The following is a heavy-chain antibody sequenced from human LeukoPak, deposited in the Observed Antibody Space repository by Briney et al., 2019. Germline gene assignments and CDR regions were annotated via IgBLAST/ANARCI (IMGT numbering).Heavy chain of an antibody. D-gene: IGHD2-2*01. J-gene: IGHJ4*02. CDR2: INVNRGGT. V-gene: IGHV1-2*02. CDR3: TRIFCNSTSCYHFDH. Sequence: ASVKVSCTASGDTFTDYYMHWVRQAPGQGLEWMGWINVNRGGTNYAQKFRDRVTMTRDTSISTAYMELSRLRSDDTAVYFCTRIFCNSTSCYHFDHWGQGTLVTVSS. CDR1: GDTFTDYY.